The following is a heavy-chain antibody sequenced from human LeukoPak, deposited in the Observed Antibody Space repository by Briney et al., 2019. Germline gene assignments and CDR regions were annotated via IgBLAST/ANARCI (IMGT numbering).Heavy chain of an antibody. J-gene: IGHJ4*02. Sequence: GGSLRLSCAASGFTFSNYAMSWVRQAPGKGLEWVSIISGSGDSTYYADSVKGRFPISRDNSNNTLYLQMNSLRAEDTAVYYCAKHWGPAETPFDNWGQGILVTGSS. CDR2: ISGSGDST. D-gene: IGHD3-16*01. CDR3: AKHWGPAETPFDN. CDR1: GFTFSNYA. V-gene: IGHV3-23*01.